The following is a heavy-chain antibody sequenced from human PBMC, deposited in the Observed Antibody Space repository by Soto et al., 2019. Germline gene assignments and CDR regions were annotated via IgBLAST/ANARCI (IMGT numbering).Heavy chain of an antibody. V-gene: IGHV3-21*01. Sequence: GGSLRLSCAASGFTFSSYSMNWVRQAPGKGLEWVSSISSSSSYIYYADSVKGRFTISRDNAKNSLYLQMNSLRAEDTAVYYCAREGGATVAGSIGYYGMDVWGQGTTVTVSS. J-gene: IGHJ6*02. CDR1: GFTFSSYS. CDR3: AREGGATVAGSIGYYGMDV. D-gene: IGHD6-19*01. CDR2: ISSSSSYI.